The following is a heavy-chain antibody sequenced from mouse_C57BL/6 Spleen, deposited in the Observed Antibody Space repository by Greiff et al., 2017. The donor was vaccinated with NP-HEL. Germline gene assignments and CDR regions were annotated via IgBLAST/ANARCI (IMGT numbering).Heavy chain of an antibody. CDR2: IYPGDGDT. CDR3: ARRGTTVGFDY. D-gene: IGHD1-1*01. J-gene: IGHJ2*01. Sequence: VKLMESGAELVKPGASVKISCKASGYAFSSYWMNWVKQRPGKGLEWIGQIYPGDGDTNYNGKFKGKATLTADKSSSTAYMQLSSLTSEDSAVYFCARRGTTVGFDYWGQGTTLTVSS. V-gene: IGHV1-80*01. CDR1: GYAFSSYW.